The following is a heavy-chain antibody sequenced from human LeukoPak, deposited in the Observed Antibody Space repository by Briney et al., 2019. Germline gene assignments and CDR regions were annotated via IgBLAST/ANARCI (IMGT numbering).Heavy chain of an antibody. CDR3: ARGQAFFWSGHYFDY. CDR2: INHSGST. V-gene: IGHV4-34*01. Sequence: GXSFXXXXWXWXXXPPGKGLEWIGEINHSGSTNYNPSLKSRVTISVDTSKNQFSLKLSSVTAADTAVYYCARGQAFFWSGHYFDYWGQGTLVTVSS. CDR1: GXSFXXXX. D-gene: IGHD3-3*01. J-gene: IGHJ4*02.